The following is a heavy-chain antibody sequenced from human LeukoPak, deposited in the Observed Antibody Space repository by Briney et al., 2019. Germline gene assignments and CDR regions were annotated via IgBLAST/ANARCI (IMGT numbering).Heavy chain of an antibody. V-gene: IGHV3-9*01. D-gene: IGHD6-6*01. CDR3: ANSSSLHYYYYYYMDV. CDR1: GFTFDDYA. CDR2: ISWNSGSI. J-gene: IGHJ6*03. Sequence: GRSLRLSCAAAGFTFDDYAIRWVRQPPREGREWGSGISWNSGSIGYADSVKGRFTISRHNAKNSLYLQMNSLRAEDTALYYCANSSSLHYYYYYYMDVWGKGTTVTVSS.